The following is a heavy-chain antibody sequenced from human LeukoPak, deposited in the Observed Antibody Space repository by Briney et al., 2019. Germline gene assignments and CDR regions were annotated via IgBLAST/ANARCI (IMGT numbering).Heavy chain of an antibody. CDR2: INPNSGGT. D-gene: IGHD3-10*01. CDR3: ARSLWFGELCWFDP. V-gene: IGHV1-2*02. Sequence: ASVRVSCKVSGYSLSELPMHWVRQAPGQGLEWMGWINPNSGGTNYAQKFQGRVTMTRDTSISTAYMELSRLRSDDTAVYYCARSLWFGELCWFDPWGQGTLVTVSS. CDR1: GYSLSELP. J-gene: IGHJ5*02.